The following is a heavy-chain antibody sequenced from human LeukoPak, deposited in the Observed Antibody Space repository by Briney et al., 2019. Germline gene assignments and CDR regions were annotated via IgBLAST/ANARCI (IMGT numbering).Heavy chain of an antibody. V-gene: IGHV4-39*01. D-gene: IGHD2-2*01. CDR1: GGSISTSNYY. CDR2: IFYSGST. J-gene: IGHJ4*02. CDR3: ARHRPPNGDIVVVPAARPGRYFDY. Sequence: SETLSLTCTVSGGSISTSNYYWGWIRQPPGKGLEWIGNIFYSGSTYYSPSLKSRVTISLDASKNQFSLKLSSVTAADTAVYYCARHRPPNGDIVVVPAARPGRYFDYWGQGTLVTVSS.